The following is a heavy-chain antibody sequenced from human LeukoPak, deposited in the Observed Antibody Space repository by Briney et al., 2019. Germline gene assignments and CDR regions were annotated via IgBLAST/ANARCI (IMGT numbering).Heavy chain of an antibody. CDR2: MNPNSGNT. V-gene: IGHV1-8*01. CDR3: ARSGRGTYYYFDL. CDR1: GYTFTSYD. Sequence: GASAQVSCKASGYTFTSYDINWVRQATGQGLEWMGWMNPNSGNTGYAQKFQGRVSMTADTSTSTAYMELRSLRSDDTAVYYCARSGRGTYYYFDLWGQGTLVTVSS. J-gene: IGHJ4*02. D-gene: IGHD1-26*01.